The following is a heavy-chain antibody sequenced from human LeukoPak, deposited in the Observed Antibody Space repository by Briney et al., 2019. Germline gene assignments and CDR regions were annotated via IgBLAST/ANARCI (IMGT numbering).Heavy chain of an antibody. J-gene: IGHJ5*01. Sequence: SQTLSLTCTVSGGSISSGSYYWSWIRQPAGKGLEWIGRIYTSGSTNYNPSLKSRVTVSADTSKNQFSLKLSSVTAADTAVYYCARYGSGSYNNWFVSWGQGTLVTVSS. V-gene: IGHV4-61*02. CDR3: ARYGSGSYNNWFVS. CDR1: GGSISSGSYY. CDR2: IYTSGST. D-gene: IGHD3-10*01.